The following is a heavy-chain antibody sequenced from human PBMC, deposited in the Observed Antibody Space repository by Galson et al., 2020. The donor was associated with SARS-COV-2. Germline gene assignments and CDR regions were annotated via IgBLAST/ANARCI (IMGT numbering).Heavy chain of an antibody. V-gene: IGHV5-51*01. J-gene: IGHJ4*02. D-gene: IGHD2-21*01. CDR2: IYPDDSDT. CDR1: GYTFSSYW. Sequence: GESLKISCKGSGYTFSSYWIGWVRQMPGKGLEWMGTIYPDDSDTRYSPSFRGQVTISADKSITTAYLQWSSLKASDTAMYYCARLWSRGYCGGDNCYFNYWGQGTLVTVSS. CDR3: ARLWSRGYCGGDNCYFNY.